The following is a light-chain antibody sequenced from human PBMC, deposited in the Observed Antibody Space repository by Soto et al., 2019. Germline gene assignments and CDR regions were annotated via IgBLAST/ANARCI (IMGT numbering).Light chain of an antibody. V-gene: IGKV3-20*01. J-gene: IGKJ1*01. CDR3: QQCVTAPLT. CDR2: DAS. CDR1: QSLSKNY. Sequence: EIVLTQSPGTLSLSPGERATLSCRASQSLSKNYLAWYHHKPGQAPRLLIHDASNRATGIPDRFSGSGSGTDFTLTISSLEPEDAAVYYCQQCVTAPLTFGPGTKVEIK.